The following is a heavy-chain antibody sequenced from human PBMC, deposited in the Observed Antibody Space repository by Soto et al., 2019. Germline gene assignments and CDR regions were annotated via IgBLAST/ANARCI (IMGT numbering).Heavy chain of an antibody. Sequence: EVQLVESGGGLVQPGGSLRLSCVASGFRFDYYWMHWVRQAPGGVLMWISRLQIDGSNTAYAASVKGRFTISRDNAKNTLDLPMNNLRVDGTGIYYCASGGERDYWGQGSLVTVSS. D-gene: IGHD4-17*01. J-gene: IGHJ4*02. V-gene: IGHV3-74*01. CDR3: ASGGERDY. CDR2: LQIDGSNT. CDR1: GFRFDYYW.